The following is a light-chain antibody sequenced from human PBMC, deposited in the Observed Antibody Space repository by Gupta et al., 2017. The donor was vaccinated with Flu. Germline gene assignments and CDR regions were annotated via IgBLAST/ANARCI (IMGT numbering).Light chain of an antibody. CDR3: QQDNTFPWT. CDR2: RAS. Sequence: DIQMTPSPSTLSTFVGDRVTITFRASQTSATRLAWYQQRPGQAAKLLFFRASRLESGVPSRFSGGGSGTEFTLSISSLQPDDLATYYCQQDNTFPWTFGQGTKVEIK. V-gene: IGKV1-5*01. CDR1: QTSATR. J-gene: IGKJ1*01.